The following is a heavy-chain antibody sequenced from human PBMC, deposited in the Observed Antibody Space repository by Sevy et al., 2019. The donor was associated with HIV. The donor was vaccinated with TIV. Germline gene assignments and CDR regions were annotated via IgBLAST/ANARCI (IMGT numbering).Heavy chain of an antibody. CDR1: GFTFTTYA. CDR3: AKDFYDSSGYYPMEAFDI. V-gene: IGHV3-23*01. CDR2: LSGSGAST. J-gene: IGHJ3*02. Sequence: GSLRLSCAASGFTFTTYAMGWVRQAPGKGLKWVSTLSGSGASTYYADSVKGRFTISRDNSKNTLCLQMDSLRAEDTAVYYCAKDFYDSSGYYPMEAFDIWGQGTMVTVSS. D-gene: IGHD3-22*01.